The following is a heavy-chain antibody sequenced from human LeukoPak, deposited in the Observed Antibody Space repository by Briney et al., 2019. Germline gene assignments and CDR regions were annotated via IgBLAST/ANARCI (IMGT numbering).Heavy chain of an antibody. Sequence: GASVKVSCKASRDTFNKYSISWLRQAPGQGVEWMGRILPIVDTKNYARKFQDRVTITADKSTSTAYMELRSLRSGDTAMYYCAXXXXXXXSGGLIVNNYFDLWGQGTLVTVSS. V-gene: IGHV1-69*08. CDR1: RDTFNKYS. D-gene: IGHD3-16*02. CDR2: ILPIVDTK. J-gene: IGHJ5*02. CDR3: AXXXXXXXSGGLIVNNYFDL.